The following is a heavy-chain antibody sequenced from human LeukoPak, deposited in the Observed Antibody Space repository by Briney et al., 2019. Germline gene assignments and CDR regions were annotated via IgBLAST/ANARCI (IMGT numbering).Heavy chain of an antibody. CDR3: ARVAAWWCDY. Sequence: GGSLRLSCAASGFTFSNAWMSWVRQAPGKGLEWVSYISSSSSTIYYADSVKGRFTISRDNAKNSLYLQMNSLRAEDTAVYYCARVAAWWCDYWGQGTLVTVSS. J-gene: IGHJ4*02. D-gene: IGHD2-8*02. V-gene: IGHV3-48*01. CDR1: GFTFSNAW. CDR2: ISSSSSTI.